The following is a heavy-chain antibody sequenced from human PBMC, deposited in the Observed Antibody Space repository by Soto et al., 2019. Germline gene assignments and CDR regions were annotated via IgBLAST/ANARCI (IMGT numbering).Heavy chain of an antibody. CDR1: GFSLSTSGVG. CDR3: IQSRCGGDCLQSYASHYYYGMDV. J-gene: IGHJ6*02. D-gene: IGHD2-21*02. V-gene: IGHV2-5*02. Sequence: SGPTLVNPTQTLTLTCTFSGFSLSTSGVGVGWIRQPPGKALEWLALIYWDDDKRYSPSLRSRLTINKDTSKNQVALTMTNMDPVDTATYYCIQSRCGGDCLQSYASHYYYGMDVRAQRTTVTVSS. CDR2: IYWDDDK.